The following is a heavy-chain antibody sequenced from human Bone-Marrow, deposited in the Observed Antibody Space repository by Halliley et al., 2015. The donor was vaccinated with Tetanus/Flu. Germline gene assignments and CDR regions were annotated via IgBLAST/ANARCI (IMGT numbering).Heavy chain of an antibody. Sequence: TLSLTCAVSGDSISSDSYWGWIRQPPGKGLEWIGSVLHTGTTYYNPSPNSRSAISLDTSRNQFSLKLRSATAADTAVYFCARVRGSGSYNAMRVDTWGQGHLVTVSS. V-gene: IGHV4-38-2*01. CDR3: ARVRGSGSYNAMRVDT. CDR2: VLHTGTT. CDR1: GDSISSDSY. D-gene: IGHD3-10*01. J-gene: IGHJ5*02.